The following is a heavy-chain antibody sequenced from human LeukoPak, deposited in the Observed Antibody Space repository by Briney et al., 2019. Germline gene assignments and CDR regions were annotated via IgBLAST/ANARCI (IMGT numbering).Heavy chain of an antibody. J-gene: IGHJ3*02. V-gene: IGHV4-59*08. D-gene: IGHD2-21*02. CDR3: ARGGCDGDCYLHAFDI. CDR2: IYYSGST. CDR1: GDPISSYD. Sequence: ETLSLTCTVSGDPISSYDWSWIRQPPGKGLEWIWYIYYSGSTNYNPALESRGSISVDTSKNQFSLNLRSVTPADTDVYYCARGGCDGDCYLHAFDIWGQGTMVTVSS.